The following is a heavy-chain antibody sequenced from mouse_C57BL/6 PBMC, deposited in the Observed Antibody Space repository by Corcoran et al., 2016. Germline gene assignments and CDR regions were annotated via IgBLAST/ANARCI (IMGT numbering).Heavy chain of an antibody. CDR1: GYTFTTYG. V-gene: IGHV9-3*01. Sequence: QIQLVQSGPVLKKPGETVKISCKASGYTFTTYGMSWVKQAPGKGLTWMGWINTYSGVPTYADDFKGRFAFSLETSASTAYLQINNLKNEDTATYFCARPRSSYGYFDVWGTGTTVTVSA. CDR3: ARPRSSYGYFDV. CDR2: INTYSGVP. D-gene: IGHD1-1*01. J-gene: IGHJ1*03.